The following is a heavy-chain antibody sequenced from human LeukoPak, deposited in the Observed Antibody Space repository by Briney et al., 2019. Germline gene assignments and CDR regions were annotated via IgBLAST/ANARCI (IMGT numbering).Heavy chain of an antibody. Sequence: SETLSLTCTVSGGSISSGGYYWSWIRQPPGKGLEWIGYIYYSGSTYYNPSLKSRVTISVDTSKNQFSLKLSSVTAADTAVYYCARELSWRFDYWGQGTLVTVSS. CDR3: ARELSWRFDY. D-gene: IGHD6-13*01. J-gene: IGHJ4*02. V-gene: IGHV4-31*03. CDR2: IYYSGST. CDR1: GGSISSGGYY.